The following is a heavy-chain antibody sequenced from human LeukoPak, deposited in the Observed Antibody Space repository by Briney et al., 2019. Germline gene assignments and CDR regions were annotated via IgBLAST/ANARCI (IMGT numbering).Heavy chain of an antibody. Sequence: GGSLRLSCSASGFTFSTFAMHWVRQAPGERLEYVSAISSGGGSTYYADSVEGRFTISRDNSKSTLYLQMSSLRADDTAVYYCVKTTSSYYYDYWGQGTLVTVSS. CDR2: ISSGGGST. CDR1: GFTFSTFA. CDR3: VKTTSSYYYDY. J-gene: IGHJ4*02. D-gene: IGHD3-22*01. V-gene: IGHV3-64D*06.